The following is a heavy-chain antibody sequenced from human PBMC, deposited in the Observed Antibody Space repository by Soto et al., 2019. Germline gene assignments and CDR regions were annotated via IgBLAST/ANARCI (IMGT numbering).Heavy chain of an antibody. V-gene: IGHV1-18*01. Sequence: ASVKVSCKAPGYTFTSYGISWVRQAPGQGLEWMGWISAYNGNTNYAQKLQGRVTMTTDTSTSTAYMELRSLRSDDTAVYYCATDGWRNPLDIRPRRSMVGVSS. CDR3: ATDGWRNPLDI. CDR2: ISAYNGNT. D-gene: IGHD6-19*01. J-gene: IGHJ3*02. CDR1: GYTFTSYG.